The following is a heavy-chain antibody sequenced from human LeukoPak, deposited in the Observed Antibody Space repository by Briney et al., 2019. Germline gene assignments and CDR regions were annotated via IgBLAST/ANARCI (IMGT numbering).Heavy chain of an antibody. CDR1: GFTIRSYS. V-gene: IGHV3-21*01. D-gene: IGHD3-22*01. Sequence: GGSLRLSCAASGFTIRSYSMNWVRQAPGKGLEWVSSISSSSSYIYYADSVKGRFTISRDNAKNSLYLQMNSLRAEDTAVYYCARGNNYYDSSGLYWGQGTLVTVSS. CDR2: ISSSSSYI. J-gene: IGHJ4*02. CDR3: ARGNNYYDSSGLY.